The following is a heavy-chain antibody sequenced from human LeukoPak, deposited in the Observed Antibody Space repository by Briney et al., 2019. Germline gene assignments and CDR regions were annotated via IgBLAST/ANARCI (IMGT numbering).Heavy chain of an antibody. J-gene: IGHJ4*02. CDR3: ARENPYYDSSGPIDY. CDR2: IYYSGST. Sequence: SETLSLTCTVSGGSISSSSYYWSWIRQPPGKGLEWIGYIYYSGSTNHNPSLKSRVTISVDTSKNQFSLKLSSVTAADTAVYYCARENPYYDSSGPIDYWDQGTLVTVSS. CDR1: GGSISSSSYY. V-gene: IGHV4-61*01. D-gene: IGHD3-22*01.